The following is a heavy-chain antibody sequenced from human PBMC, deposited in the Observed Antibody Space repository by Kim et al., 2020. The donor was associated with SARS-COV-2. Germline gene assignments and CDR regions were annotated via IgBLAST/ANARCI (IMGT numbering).Heavy chain of an antibody. Sequence: ATSLKGRFHISRDHSKNTLYLQMNSLSGEDTAVYYCAKFSGSYGGVAFDIWGQGTMVTVSS. V-gene: IGHV3-23*01. CDR3: AKFSGSYGGVAFDI. D-gene: IGHD1-26*01. J-gene: IGHJ3*02.